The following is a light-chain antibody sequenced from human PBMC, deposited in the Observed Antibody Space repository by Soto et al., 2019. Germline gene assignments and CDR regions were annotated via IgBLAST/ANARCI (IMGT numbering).Light chain of an antibody. J-gene: IGKJ2*01. V-gene: IGKV3-20*01. CDR2: GAS. CDR1: QSVSSSY. CDR3: QQYGSSPPYT. Sequence: EIVLTQSPGTLSLSPGERATLSCRASQSVSSSYLAWYQQKPGQAPRLLIYGASSRATGIPDRFSGSGSGTDFTLPISRLEPEAFAVYYCQQYGSSPPYTFGQGTKLEI.